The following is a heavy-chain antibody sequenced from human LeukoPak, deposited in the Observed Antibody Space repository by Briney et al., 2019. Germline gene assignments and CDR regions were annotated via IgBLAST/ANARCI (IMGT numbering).Heavy chain of an antibody. D-gene: IGHD3-16*01. CDR3: ASWDPQLGDAFDI. V-gene: IGHV3-30*04. Sequence: GGSLRLSCAASGFTFSGSAMHWVRQSPGKGLEWMALISYDGSYKDFADSVQGRFTISRDNSKNTLYLQMNSLRPEDTAVYYCASWDPQLGDAFDIWGQGTMVTVSS. J-gene: IGHJ3*02. CDR2: ISYDGSYK. CDR1: GFTFSGSA.